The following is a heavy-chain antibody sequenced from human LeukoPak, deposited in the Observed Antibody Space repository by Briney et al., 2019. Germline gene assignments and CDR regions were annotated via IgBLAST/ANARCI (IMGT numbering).Heavy chain of an antibody. CDR2: IKQDGSEK. J-gene: IGHJ4*02. Sequence: GGSLRLSCAASGFTFSSYWMSWVRQAPGKGLEWVANIKQDGSEKYYVDFVKGRFTISRDNAKNSLYLQMNSLRAEDTAVYYCASLGGNYGDSWFDYWGQGTLVTVSS. V-gene: IGHV3-7*01. CDR3: ASLGGNYGDSWFDY. CDR1: GFTFSSYW. D-gene: IGHD4-17*01.